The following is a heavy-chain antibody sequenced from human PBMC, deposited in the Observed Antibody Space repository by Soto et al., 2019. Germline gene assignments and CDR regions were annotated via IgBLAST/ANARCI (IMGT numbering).Heavy chain of an antibody. D-gene: IGHD2-15*01. Sequence: QVRLVQSGAEVKKPGSSVKVSCKASGGTFSSYAISWVRQAPGQGLEWMGGIIPIFGTANYAQKFQGRVTITADESTSAAYMVLISVRSEDTAVYYCARQSHLVVVAATAYYYYGMDVWGQGTTVTVSS. V-gene: IGHV1-69*12. J-gene: IGHJ6*02. CDR3: ARQSHLVVVAATAYYYYGMDV. CDR2: IIPIFGTA. CDR1: GGTFSSYA.